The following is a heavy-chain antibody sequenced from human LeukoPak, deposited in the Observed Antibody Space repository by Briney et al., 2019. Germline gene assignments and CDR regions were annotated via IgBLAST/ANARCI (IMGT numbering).Heavy chain of an antibody. CDR1: GGSISSGSYY. CDR2: MYISGNT. V-gene: IGHV4-61*02. D-gene: IGHD3-3*01. Sequence: PSETLSLTCTVSGGSISSGSYYWSWIRQPAGKGLEWIGRMYISGNTNYNPSLKSRVTISMDTSKNQFSLKLSSVTAADTAVYYCARGLNTYYDFWSGYENWFDPWGQGTLVTVSS. CDR3: ARGLNTYYDFWSGYENWFDP. J-gene: IGHJ5*02.